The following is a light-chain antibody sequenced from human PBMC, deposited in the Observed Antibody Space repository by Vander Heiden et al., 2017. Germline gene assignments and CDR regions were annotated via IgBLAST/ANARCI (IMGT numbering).Light chain of an antibody. Sequence: EIVSTQSPGTLSLSPAERATVSCRASQSVSSSYLAWYQQKPGQAPRLLIDGASSRATGIPDRFSGSGSGTDFTLTISRLEPEDFAVYYCQQYGSSPETFGQGTKVEIK. CDR1: QSVSSSY. V-gene: IGKV3-20*01. CDR3: QQYGSSPET. CDR2: GAS. J-gene: IGKJ1*01.